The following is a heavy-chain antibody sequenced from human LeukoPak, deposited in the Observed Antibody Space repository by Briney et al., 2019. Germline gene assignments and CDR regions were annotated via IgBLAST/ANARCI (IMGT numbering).Heavy chain of an antibody. Sequence: SETLSLTCTVSGYSISSGYYGGWIRQPPGKGLEWIGSIHHCASNNYDTSLKTRVTISLATSKNQCSLKLSSVTAADTAVYYCARAYGGNSQYFQHWGQGNLVSVSS. D-gene: IGHD4-23*01. CDR2: IHHCASN. V-gene: IGHV4-38-2*02. J-gene: IGHJ1*01. CDR1: GYSISSGYY. CDR3: ARAYGGNSQYFQH.